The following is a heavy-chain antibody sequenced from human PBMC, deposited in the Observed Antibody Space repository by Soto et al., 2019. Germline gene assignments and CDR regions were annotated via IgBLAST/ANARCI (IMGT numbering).Heavy chain of an antibody. D-gene: IGHD6-19*01. CDR3: AHSRVSSGWNCWFDP. CDR1: GFSLSTSGVG. CDR2: IYWDDDK. V-gene: IGHV2-5*02. J-gene: IGHJ5*02. Sequence: QITLKESGPTLVKPTQTLTLTCTFSGFSLSTSGVGVGWIRQPPGKALEWLALIYWDDDKRYSPSLKSRLTNTKDTSKTQVVLTMTSMDPVETATYYCAHSRVSSGWNCWFDPWGQGTLVTVSS.